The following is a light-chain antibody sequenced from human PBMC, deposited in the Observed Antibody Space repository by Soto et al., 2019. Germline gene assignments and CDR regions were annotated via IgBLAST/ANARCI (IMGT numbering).Light chain of an antibody. CDR2: EGS. CDR3: CSYAGSSTSLYV. V-gene: IGLV2-23*01. J-gene: IGLJ1*01. CDR1: SSDVGSYNL. Sequence: QSALTQPVSVSGSPGQSITIFCTGTSSDVGSYNLVSWYQQHPGKAPKLMIYEGSKRPSGVSNRFSGSKSGNTASLTISGLQAEDEADYYCCSYAGSSTSLYVFGTGTKVTVL.